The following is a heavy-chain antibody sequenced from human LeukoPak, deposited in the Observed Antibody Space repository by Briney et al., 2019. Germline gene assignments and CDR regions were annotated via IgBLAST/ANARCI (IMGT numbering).Heavy chain of an antibody. CDR2: IYYSGST. Sequence: SETLSLTCTVSGGSISSSSYYWGWIRQPPGKGLEWIERIYYSGSTYYNPSLKSRDTIFVDTSKNQFSLTLSSVTAADTAVYYCATAPYLPAYFDYWGQGTLVTVSS. V-gene: IGHV4-39*01. CDR3: ATAPYLPAYFDY. CDR1: GGSISSSSYY. J-gene: IGHJ4*02.